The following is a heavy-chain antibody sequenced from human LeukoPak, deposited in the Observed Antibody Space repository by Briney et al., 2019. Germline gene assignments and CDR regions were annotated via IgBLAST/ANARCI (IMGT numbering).Heavy chain of an antibody. D-gene: IGHD1-26*01. CDR3: AHSGSYFDY. CDR2: IKEDGSER. Sequence: GGSLRLSCAASGFTFSHYWMSWVRQAPGKGLEWVANIKEDGSERNYVDSVKGRFTISRDNAKNSVYLQMDSLRAEDTAVYHCAHSGSYFDYLGQGTLLTVSS. J-gene: IGHJ4*01. V-gene: IGHV3-7*01. CDR1: GFTFSHYW.